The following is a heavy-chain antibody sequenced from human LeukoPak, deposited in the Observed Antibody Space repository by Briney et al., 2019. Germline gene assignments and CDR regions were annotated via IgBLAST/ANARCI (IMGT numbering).Heavy chain of an antibody. CDR2: IYYSGTT. CDR3: ARDRITMVRGALRYYGMDV. J-gene: IGHJ6*02. CDR1: GGSISSYY. Sequence: PETLSLTCTVSGGSISSYYWSWIRQPPGKGLEWIGYIYYSGTTNYNPSLKSRVTISVDTSKNQFSLKLNSVTAADTAVYYCARDRITMVRGALRYYGMDVWGQGTTVTVSS. D-gene: IGHD3-10*01. V-gene: IGHV4-59*01.